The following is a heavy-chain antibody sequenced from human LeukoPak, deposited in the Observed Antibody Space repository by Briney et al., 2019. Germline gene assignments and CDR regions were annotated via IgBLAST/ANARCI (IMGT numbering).Heavy chain of an antibody. J-gene: IGHJ4*02. CDR2: IYVSGTT. D-gene: IGHD3-22*01. Sequence: PSETLSLTCTVSGSSISSYYWSWIRQPAGKGLEWIGRIYVSGTTNYKPSLKSRVTLSVDTSKDQFSLKLRSVTAADTAVYYCARMQYYDSSGYYYFEYWGQGTLVTVSS. CDR1: GSSISSYY. CDR3: ARMQYYDSSGYYYFEY. V-gene: IGHV4-4*07.